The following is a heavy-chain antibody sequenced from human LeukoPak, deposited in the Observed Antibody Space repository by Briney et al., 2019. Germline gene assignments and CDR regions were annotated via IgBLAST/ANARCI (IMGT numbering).Heavy chain of an antibody. V-gene: IGHV3-23*01. J-gene: IGHJ3*02. D-gene: IGHD3-10*01. CDR1: GFTFSSYA. CDR3: TKDRRNYYYGLGDDTFDI. CDR2: IGGSGGGT. Sequence: GGSLRLSCEASGFTFSSYATSWVRQAPGKGLEWVSGIGGSGGGTYYADSVKGRFTISRDNSKKTLSLQMNSLRAEDTALYYCTKDRRNYYYGLGDDTFDIWGQGTMVTVS.